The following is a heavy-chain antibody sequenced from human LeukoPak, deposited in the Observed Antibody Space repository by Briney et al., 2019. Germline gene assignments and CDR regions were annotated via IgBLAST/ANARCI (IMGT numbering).Heavy chain of an antibody. D-gene: IGHD3-3*01. V-gene: IGHV3-30*18. J-gene: IGHJ4*02. CDR3: AKGTPTYDF. Sequence: PGGSLRLSCAASGFTFSSYGMHWVRQAPGKGLEWVAVISYDGSNKYYADSVKGRFTISRDNSKNTLYLQMNSLRAEDTAVYYCAKGTPTYDFWGQGTLVTVSS. CDR1: GFTFSSYG. CDR2: ISYDGSNK.